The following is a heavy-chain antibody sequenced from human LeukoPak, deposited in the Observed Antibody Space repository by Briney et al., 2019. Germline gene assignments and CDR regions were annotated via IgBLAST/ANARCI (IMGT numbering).Heavy chain of an antibody. V-gene: IGHV3-30-3*02. CDR1: GFTFSSYA. D-gene: IGHD6-19*01. Sequence: GGSLRLSCAASGFTFSSYAMHWVRQAPGKGLEWVAGISSDGNDKHYADSVKGRFIVSRDDSETTLDLQMNSLRAEDTAVYYCANEGGSSGRNGFFRYWGQGTLVIVSS. J-gene: IGHJ1*01. CDR2: ISSDGNDK. CDR3: ANEGGSSGRNGFFRY.